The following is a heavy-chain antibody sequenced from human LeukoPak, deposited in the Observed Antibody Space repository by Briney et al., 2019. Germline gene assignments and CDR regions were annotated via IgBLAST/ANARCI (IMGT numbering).Heavy chain of an antibody. Sequence: ASVKVSCKASGGTFSSYAISWVRQAPGQGLEWMGGIIPIFGTANYAQKFQGRVTITADKSTSTAYMELSSLRSEDTAVYYCARVLGSGSYSRAYGMDVWGQGTTVTVSS. D-gene: IGHD3-10*01. CDR2: IIPIFGTA. J-gene: IGHJ6*02. CDR3: ARVLGSGSYSRAYGMDV. CDR1: GGTFSSYA. V-gene: IGHV1-69*06.